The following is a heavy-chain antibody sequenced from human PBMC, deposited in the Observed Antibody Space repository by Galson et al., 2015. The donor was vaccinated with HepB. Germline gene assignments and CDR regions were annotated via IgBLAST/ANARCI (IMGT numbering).Heavy chain of an antibody. D-gene: IGHD6-19*01. CDR3: ARASLAVAGTDDAFDI. CDR1: GYTFTGYY. J-gene: IGHJ3*02. CDR2: INPNSGGT. Sequence: SVKVSCKASGYTFTGYYMHWVRQAPGQGLEWMGWINPNSGGTNYAQKFQGWVTMTRDTSISTAYMELSRLRSDDTAVYYCARASLAVAGTDDAFDIWGQGTMVTVSS. V-gene: IGHV1-2*04.